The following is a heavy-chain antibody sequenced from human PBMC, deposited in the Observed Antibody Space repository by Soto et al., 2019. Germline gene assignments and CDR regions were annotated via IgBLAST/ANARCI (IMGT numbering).Heavy chain of an antibody. CDR2: MNPNSGNT. V-gene: IGHV1-8*01. CDR1: GYTFTSYD. Sequence: QVQLVQSGAEVKKPGASVKVSCKASGYTFTSYDINWVRQATGQGLEWMGWMNPNSGNTGYAQKFKGRVTMTRNTAISTAYMALSSLRSEVTAMYYCARTRYAEQWLVRKYNWFDPWCQGTLVTVSS. J-gene: IGHJ5*02. D-gene: IGHD6-19*01. CDR3: ARTRYAEQWLVRKYNWFDP.